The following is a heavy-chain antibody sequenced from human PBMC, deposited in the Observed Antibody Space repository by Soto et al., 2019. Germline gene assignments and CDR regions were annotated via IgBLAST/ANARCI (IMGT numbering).Heavy chain of an antibody. Sequence: QVQLVESGGGVVQPGRSLRLSCAASGFTFSSYAMHWVRQAPGKGLEWVAVISYDGRNKYYADSVKGRFTISRDNSKNTLYLQMNSLRAEDTAVYYCAIDRRWLQSFDYWGQGTLVTVSS. V-gene: IGHV3-30-3*01. CDR1: GFTFSSYA. CDR3: AIDRRWLQSFDY. D-gene: IGHD5-12*01. J-gene: IGHJ4*02. CDR2: ISYDGRNK.